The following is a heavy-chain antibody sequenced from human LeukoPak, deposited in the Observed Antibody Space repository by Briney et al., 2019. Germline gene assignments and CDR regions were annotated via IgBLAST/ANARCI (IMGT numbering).Heavy chain of an antibody. V-gene: IGHV4-59*01. CDR3: ARDRDYYDSSGYSDAFDI. J-gene: IGHJ3*02. D-gene: IGHD3-22*01. CDR1: GGSISSYY. CDR2: IYYSGST. Sequence: SETLSLTCTVSGGSISSYYWGWIRQPPGKGLEWIGYIYYSGSTNYNPSLKSRVTISVDTSKNQFSLKLSSVTAADTAVYYCARDRDYYDSSGYSDAFDIWGQGTMVTVSS.